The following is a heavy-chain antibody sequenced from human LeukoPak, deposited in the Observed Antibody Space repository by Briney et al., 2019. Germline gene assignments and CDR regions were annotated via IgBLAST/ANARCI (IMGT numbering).Heavy chain of an antibody. CDR3: ASNSPGGSYFFGI. Sequence: GGSLRLSCAASGFTFSSYWMSWVRQAPGEGLEWVANIKQDGSEKYYVDSVKGRFTISRDNAKNSLYLQMNSLRAEDTAVYYCASNSPGGSYFFGIWGQGTMVTVSS. D-gene: IGHD1-26*01. CDR2: IKQDGSEK. V-gene: IGHV3-7*01. CDR1: GFTFSSYW. J-gene: IGHJ3*02.